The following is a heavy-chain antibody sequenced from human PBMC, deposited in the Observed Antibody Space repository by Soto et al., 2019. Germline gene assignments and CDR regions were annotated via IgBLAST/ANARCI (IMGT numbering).Heavy chain of an antibody. V-gene: IGHV4-31*03. Sequence: QVQLQESGPGLVKPSQTLSLTCTVSGGSISSGGYYWSWIRQHPGKVLAWIGYIYYRGRTYYNPSLQSRVTISVDTSKKQFYLQLSSVTAADTAVSYCASQNAYGDSDNWFDPWGQGTLVTVSS. CDR1: GGSISSGGYY. J-gene: IGHJ5*02. CDR2: IYYRGRT. CDR3: ASQNAYGDSDNWFDP. D-gene: IGHD4-17*01.